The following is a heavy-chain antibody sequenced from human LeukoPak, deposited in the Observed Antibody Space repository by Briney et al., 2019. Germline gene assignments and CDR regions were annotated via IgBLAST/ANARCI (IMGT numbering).Heavy chain of an antibody. CDR2: INPNSGGT. J-gene: IGHJ3*02. V-gene: IGHV1-2*02. CDR1: GYTFTSYA. Sequence: ASVKVSCNASGYTFTSYAMNWVRQAPGQGLEWMGWINPNSGGTNYAQKFQGRVTMTRDTSISTAYMELSRLRSDDTAVYYCARGDYDSSGYAFDIWGQGTMVTVSS. D-gene: IGHD3-22*01. CDR3: ARGDYDSSGYAFDI.